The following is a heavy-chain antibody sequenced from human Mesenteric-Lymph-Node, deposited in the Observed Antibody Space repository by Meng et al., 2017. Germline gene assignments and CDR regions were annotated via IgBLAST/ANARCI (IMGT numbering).Heavy chain of an antibody. Sequence: ASVKVSCKASGGTFSSYAISWVRQAPGQGLEWMGRINPSSGGTNYAQNFQGRVTMTRDTSITTAFMELSGLRSDDTGVYYCARHGGYSSGWYDWYFDLWGRGTLVTVSS. D-gene: IGHD6-19*01. CDR1: GGTFSSYA. CDR3: ARHGGYSSGWYDWYFDL. V-gene: IGHV1-2*05. CDR2: INPSSGGT. J-gene: IGHJ2*01.